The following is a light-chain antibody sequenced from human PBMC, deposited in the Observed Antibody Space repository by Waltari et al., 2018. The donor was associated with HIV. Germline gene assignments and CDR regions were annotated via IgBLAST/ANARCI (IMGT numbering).Light chain of an antibody. CDR2: RNN. J-gene: IGLJ2*01. CDR3: ATWDDSLSVVV. CDR1: RPNIVSTY. Sequence: QSVLTQPPSASGIPGQRLTISCSGSRPNIVSTYPDWYQQLPGTAPKLLIYRNNQRPSGVPDRFSGSKSGSSASLAISGLRSEDEADYYCATWDDSLSVVVFGGGTKLTVL. V-gene: IGLV1-47*01.